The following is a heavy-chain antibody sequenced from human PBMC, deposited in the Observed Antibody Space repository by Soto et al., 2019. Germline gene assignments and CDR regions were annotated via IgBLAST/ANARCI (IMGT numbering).Heavy chain of an antibody. J-gene: IGHJ5*02. CDR1: GGSISSSSYY. Sequence: QLQLQESGPGLVKPSETLSLTCTVSGGSISSSSYYWGWIRQPPGKGLEWIGSIYYSGSTYYNPSLKSRVTISVDTSKNQFSLKLSSVTAADTAVYCCARRRGYSSSSRDWFDPWGQGTLVTVSS. CDR2: IYYSGST. V-gene: IGHV4-39*01. D-gene: IGHD6-6*01. CDR3: ARRRGYSSSSRDWFDP.